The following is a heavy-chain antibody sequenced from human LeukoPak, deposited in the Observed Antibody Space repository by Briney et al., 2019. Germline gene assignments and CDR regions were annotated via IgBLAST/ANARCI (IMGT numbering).Heavy chain of an antibody. CDR2: INHSGST. J-gene: IGHJ4*02. CDR1: GGSFSGYY. Sequence: SETLPLTCAVYGGSFSGYYWSWIRQPPGKGLEWIGEINHSGSTNYNPSLKSRVTISVDTSKNQFSLKLSSVTAADTAVYYCARGVRHYYDSSGCFFDYWGQGTLVTVSS. D-gene: IGHD3-22*01. CDR3: ARGVRHYYDSSGCFFDY. V-gene: IGHV4-34*01.